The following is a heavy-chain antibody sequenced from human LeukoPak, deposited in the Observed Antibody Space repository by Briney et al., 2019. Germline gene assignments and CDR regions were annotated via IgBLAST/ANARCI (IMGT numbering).Heavy chain of an antibody. CDR2: IYYSGIT. V-gene: IGHV4-59*01. J-gene: IGHJ3*02. D-gene: IGHD1-26*01. Sequence: SETLSLTCTVSGGSISTYYWSWIRQPPGRGLEWIGYIYYSGITDYSPSLKSRVTISIDTSKKQFSLKLSSVTAADTAVYYCGRWEASRVAFDIWGQGTLVTVSS. CDR3: GRWEASRVAFDI. CDR1: GGSISTYY.